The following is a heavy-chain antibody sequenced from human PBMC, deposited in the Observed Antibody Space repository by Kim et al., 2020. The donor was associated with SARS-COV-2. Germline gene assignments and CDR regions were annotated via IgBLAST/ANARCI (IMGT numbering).Heavy chain of an antibody. CDR2: ISPIFGVE. Sequence: SVKVSCKASRGTFSTYTITWVRQAPGQGLEWMGGISPIFGVETYAQRMQGRVSIVADESTGTAYMHLSSLTFEDTAMYYCATGRSAVADDYYYYGMDVWGQGTMVTVSS. J-gene: IGHJ6*02. CDR3: ATGRSAVADDYYYYGMDV. V-gene: IGHV1-69*13. CDR1: RGTFSTYT. D-gene: IGHD6-19*01.